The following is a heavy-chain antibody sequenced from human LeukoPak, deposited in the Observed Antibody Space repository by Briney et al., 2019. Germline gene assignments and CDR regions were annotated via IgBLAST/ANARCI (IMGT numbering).Heavy chain of an antibody. D-gene: IGHD4-17*01. CDR3: ARALRTGQGDYVPVL. CDR2: IYPGDSET. Sequence: PGESLKISCKASGYKFTNYWIGWVRRMPGKGLEWMTIIYPGDSETRYSPSFQGQVTISADKSIGTMYLQWSSLRASDTAMYYCARALRTGQGDYVPVLWGQGTLVIVSS. J-gene: IGHJ4*02. CDR1: GYKFTNYW. V-gene: IGHV5-51*01.